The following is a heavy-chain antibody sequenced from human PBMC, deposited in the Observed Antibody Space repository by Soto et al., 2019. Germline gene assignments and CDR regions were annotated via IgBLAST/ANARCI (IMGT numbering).Heavy chain of an antibody. CDR1: GGTFSSYA. V-gene: IGHV1-69*13. D-gene: IGHD6-13*01. CDR2: IIPIFGTA. Sequence: GASVKVSCKASGGTFSSYAISWVRQAPGQGLEWMGGIIPIFGTANYAQKFQGRVTITADESTSTAYMELSSLRSEDTAVYYCAIRLIAAAGTNWFDPWGQGTLVTVSS. CDR3: AIRLIAAAGTNWFDP. J-gene: IGHJ5*02.